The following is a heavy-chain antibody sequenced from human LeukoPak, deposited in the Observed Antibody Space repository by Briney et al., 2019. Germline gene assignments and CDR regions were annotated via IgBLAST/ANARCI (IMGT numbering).Heavy chain of an antibody. J-gene: IGHJ4*02. CDR1: GYTFTSYG. CDR3: ARAPPRRYYFDY. V-gene: IGHV1-18*01. D-gene: IGHD3-10*01. CDR2: ISAYNGNT. Sequence: GASVKVSCKASGYTFTSYGISWVRQAPGQGLEWMGWISAYNGNTNYAQKLQGRVTMTTDTSTSTAYVELRSLRSDDTAVYYCARAPPRRYYFDYWGQGTLVTVSS.